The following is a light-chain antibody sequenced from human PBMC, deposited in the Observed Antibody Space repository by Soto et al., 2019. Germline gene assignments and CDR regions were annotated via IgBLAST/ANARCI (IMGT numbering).Light chain of an antibody. CDR2: GAS. J-gene: IGKJ1*01. CDR3: QQYGSSGT. CDR1: QSVSNNY. Sequence: IVLTQAPGTLSLSPGERATILCRASQSVSNNYLAWYKQKPGQAPRILIYGASNRATGIPDRFSGSGSGTDFTLTISRLEPEDFAVYYCQQYGSSGTLGQGTKVDIK. V-gene: IGKV3-20*01.